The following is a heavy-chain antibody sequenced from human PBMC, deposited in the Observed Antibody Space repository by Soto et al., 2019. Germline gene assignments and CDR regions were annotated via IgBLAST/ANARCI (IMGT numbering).Heavy chain of an antibody. CDR1: GFDLSNTR. Sequence: GGSLRLSCAASGFDLSNTRIHRVRQVPGKGLVWVSRINSDGSSITYADSVKGRFTISRDNAKNTLYLQMSSLRVEDTAVYYCAKDWYYTIDYGEAGSTAAFDIWGHGTMVTTSS. CDR3: AKDWYYTIDYGEAGSTAAFDI. J-gene: IGHJ3*02. CDR2: INSDGSSI. V-gene: IGHV3-74*01. D-gene: IGHD3-3*01.